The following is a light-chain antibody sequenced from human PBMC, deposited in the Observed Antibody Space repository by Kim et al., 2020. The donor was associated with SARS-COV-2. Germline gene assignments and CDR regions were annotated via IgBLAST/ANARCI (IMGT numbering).Light chain of an antibody. Sequence: ASVGDRVPITCGARQDISSWLGWYQQKPGKAPKVLIYEASNLQRGVPSRFSGSGSWTDFTLTINSLQPEDFATYYCQQTHSFPLTFGGGTKVDIK. CDR1: QDISSW. CDR3: QQTHSFPLT. CDR2: EAS. V-gene: IGKV1D-12*01. J-gene: IGKJ4*01.